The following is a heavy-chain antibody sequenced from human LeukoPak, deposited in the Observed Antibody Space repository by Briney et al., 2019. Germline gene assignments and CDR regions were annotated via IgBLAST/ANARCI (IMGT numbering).Heavy chain of an antibody. CDR2: INTNTGNP. Sequence: ASVKVSCKASGYTFTSYVMNWVRQAPGQGLEWMGWINTNTGNPTYAQGFTGRFVFSLDTSVSTAYLQISSLKTEDTAVYYCARNLPGGGFDPWGQRTLVTVSS. V-gene: IGHV7-4-1*02. J-gene: IGHJ5*02. CDR3: ARNLPGGGFDP. CDR1: GYTFTSYV. D-gene: IGHD2-21*01.